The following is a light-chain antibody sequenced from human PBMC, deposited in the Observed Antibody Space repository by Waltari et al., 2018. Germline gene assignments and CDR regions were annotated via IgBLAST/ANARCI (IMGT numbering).Light chain of an antibody. CDR3: QQRSNWST. Sequence: EIVLTQSPATLSLSPGERATLSCRASQSVSSYLAWYQQKPGQAPRLLIYDASNMATGSPARFSGSVSGTDFTLTISSLEPEDFAVYYCQQRSNWSTFGQGTKLEIK. V-gene: IGKV3-11*01. J-gene: IGKJ2*02. CDR2: DAS. CDR1: QSVSSY.